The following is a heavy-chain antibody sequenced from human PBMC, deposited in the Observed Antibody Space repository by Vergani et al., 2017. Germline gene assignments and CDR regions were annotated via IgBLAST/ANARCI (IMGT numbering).Heavy chain of an antibody. J-gene: IGHJ6*03. V-gene: IGHV4-34*01. CDR1: GGSFTSYH. Sequence: QVQLQQWGGGLLKPSETLSLTCVVNGGSFTSYHWTWIRQSPGAGLEWVGDIDHTGRPYYNPSLKSRRTISVDKSRNQFSLTPNSVTATDTAIYFCARVNTETNGHLYYYYYMDVWGQGTAVTVS. D-gene: IGHD4-11*01. CDR2: IDHTGRP. CDR3: ARVNTETNGHLYYYYYMDV.